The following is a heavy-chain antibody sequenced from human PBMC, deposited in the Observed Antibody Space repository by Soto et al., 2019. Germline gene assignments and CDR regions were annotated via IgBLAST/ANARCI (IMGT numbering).Heavy chain of an antibody. CDR3: ARGAYCSRTSCYRDYYGIDV. J-gene: IGHJ6*02. D-gene: IGHD2-2*02. Sequence: QVQLVQSGAEVKKPGASVKVSCKASGYTFSSYDINWVRQATGQGLEWMGWMNPNSGNTGYAQKFQGRVTMTRHTSISTAYMELSSLRSEDTAVYYCARGAYCSRTSCYRDYYGIDVWGQGTTVTVSS. CDR2: MNPNSGNT. V-gene: IGHV1-8*01. CDR1: GYTFSSYD.